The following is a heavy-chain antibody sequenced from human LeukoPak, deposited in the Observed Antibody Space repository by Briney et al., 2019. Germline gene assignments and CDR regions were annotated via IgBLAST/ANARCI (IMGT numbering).Heavy chain of an antibody. CDR3: ARVSTYQYYYYMDV. CDR2: ISTSGKTI. Sequence: GGSLRLSCTASGFTFSDYYMSWIRQAPGKGLEWVSYISTSGKTIYYADSVKGRFTISRDNAKNSLYLQINSLRAEDTAVYYCARVSTYQYYYYMDVRGKGTTVTVSS. D-gene: IGHD2-2*01. J-gene: IGHJ6*03. V-gene: IGHV3-11*01. CDR1: GFTFSDYY.